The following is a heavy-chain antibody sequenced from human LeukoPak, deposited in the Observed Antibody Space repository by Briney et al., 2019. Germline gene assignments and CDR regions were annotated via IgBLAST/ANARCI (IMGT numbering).Heavy chain of an antibody. CDR1: GYTFTGYY. CDR3: AANTPRVVREDAFDI. V-gene: IGHV1-2*02. J-gene: IGHJ3*02. D-gene: IGHD2-21*01. Sequence: ASVKVSCKASGYTFTGYYMHWVRQAPGQGLEWMGWINPNSGGTNYAQKFQGRVIMTRDTSISTAYMELSRLRSDDTAVYYCAANTPRVVREDAFDIWGQGTMLTVSS. CDR2: INPNSGGT.